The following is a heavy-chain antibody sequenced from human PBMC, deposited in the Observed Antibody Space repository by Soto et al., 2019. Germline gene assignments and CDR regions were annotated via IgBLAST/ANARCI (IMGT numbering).Heavy chain of an antibody. V-gene: IGHV3-7*01. Sequence: GGSLRLSCAASGFTFSSYWMSWVRQAPGKGLEWVANIKQDGSEKYYVDSVKGRFTISRDNAKNSLYLQMNSLRAEDTAVYYCARDQYRWLRRGLYDYVDYWGQGTLVTVSS. CDR1: GFTFSSYW. J-gene: IGHJ4*02. CDR3: ARDQYRWLRRGLYDYVDY. D-gene: IGHD5-12*01. CDR2: IKQDGSEK.